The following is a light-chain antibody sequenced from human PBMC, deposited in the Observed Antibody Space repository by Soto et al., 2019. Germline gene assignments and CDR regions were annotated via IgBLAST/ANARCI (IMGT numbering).Light chain of an antibody. V-gene: IGKV1-6*01. CDR2: AAS. CDR3: LQDYNYPHT. CDR1: QDITNY. J-gene: IGKJ1*01. Sequence: IQMTQSPSSLSASVGDRVTITCQASQDITNYLNWYQQKPGKAPKLLIYAASSLQSGVPSRFSGSGSGTDFTLTISSLQPEDFATYYCLQDYNYPHTFGQGTKVDIK.